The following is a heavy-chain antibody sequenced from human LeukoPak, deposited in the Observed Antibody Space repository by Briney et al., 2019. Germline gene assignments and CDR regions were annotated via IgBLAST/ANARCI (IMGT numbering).Heavy chain of an antibody. CDR2: ISGSGGST. V-gene: IGHV3-23*01. J-gene: IGHJ3*02. Sequence: GGSLRLSCAASGLTFSTYAMNWVRQAPGKGLEKGLEWVLAISGSGGSTYYADSVKGRFTISRDNSKNTLYLQMNSLRAEDTAVYYCANLGAGGFDIWGQGTMVTVSS. CDR1: GLTFSTYA. D-gene: IGHD3-16*01. CDR3: ANLGAGGFDI.